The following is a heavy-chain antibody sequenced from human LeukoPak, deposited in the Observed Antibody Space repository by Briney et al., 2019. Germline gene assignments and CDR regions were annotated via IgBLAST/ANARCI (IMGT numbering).Heavy chain of an antibody. CDR1: GGSISSGSYY. Sequence: SETQSLTCTVSGGSISSGSYYWRWIRQPAGKGLEWIGRIYTSGSTNYNPSLKSRVTISVDTSKNQFSLKLSSVTAADTAVYYCARERGVGATGYWGQGTLVTVSS. D-gene: IGHD1-26*01. J-gene: IGHJ4*02. V-gene: IGHV4-61*02. CDR2: IYTSGST. CDR3: ARERGVGATGY.